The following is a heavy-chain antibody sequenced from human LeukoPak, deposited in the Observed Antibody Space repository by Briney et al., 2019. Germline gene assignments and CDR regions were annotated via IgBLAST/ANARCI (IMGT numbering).Heavy chain of an antibody. CDR1: GFTVSSNY. V-gene: IGHV3-66*01. J-gene: IGHJ6*02. D-gene: IGHD6-19*01. CDR2: IYSGGST. Sequence: GGSLRLSRAASGFTVSSNYMSWVRQAPGKGLEWVSVIYSGGSTYYADSVKGRFTISRDNSKNTLYLQMNSLRAEDTAVYYCARGLQWRSLYYYYGMDVWGQGTTVTVSS. CDR3: ARGLQWRSLYYYYGMDV.